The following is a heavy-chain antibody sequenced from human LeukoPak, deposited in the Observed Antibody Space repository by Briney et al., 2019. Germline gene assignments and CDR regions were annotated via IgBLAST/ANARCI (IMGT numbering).Heavy chain of an antibody. J-gene: IGHJ4*02. V-gene: IGHV4-4*07. CDR1: SGSINSYY. D-gene: IGHD1-26*01. Sequence: TSHTLSLTCTVSSGSINSYYWGWVRQPPGKGLEWIGRIYTTGATQYNPSLKSRVTMSIDTSTNQFSLNLRSMTAADTAVYYCGRQGYTASYYCLDFWSQGTLVAVS. CDR2: IYTTGAT. CDR3: GRQGYTASYYCLDF.